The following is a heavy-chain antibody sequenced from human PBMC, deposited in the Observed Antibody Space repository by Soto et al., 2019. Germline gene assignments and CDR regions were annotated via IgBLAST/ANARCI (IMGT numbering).Heavy chain of an antibody. CDR2: FRRGGDDDTT. CDR1: GFTFSSYS. Sequence: EVQLLESGGGLVQPGGSLRLSCAASGFTFSSYSMSWVRQAPGKGLEWVSGFRRGGDDDTTYYADSVRGRFTISRDNSKNTLFMQMNRRRADDTAIYYCAKKVNSGSGSQFFDYWGQGTLVTVSS. V-gene: IGHV3-23*01. CDR3: AKKVNSGSGSQFFDY. J-gene: IGHJ4*02. D-gene: IGHD3-10*01.